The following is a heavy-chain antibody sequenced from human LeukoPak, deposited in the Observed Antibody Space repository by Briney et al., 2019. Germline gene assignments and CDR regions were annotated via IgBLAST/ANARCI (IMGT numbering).Heavy chain of an antibody. CDR2: ISGSGGST. D-gene: IGHD1-26*01. Sequence: PGGSLRLSCAASGFTFSSYAMRWVRQAPGKGLEWVSAISGSGGSTYYADSVKGRFTISRDNSKNTLYLQMNSLRAEDTAVYYCAKEGWELLPHYYYGMDVWGQGTTVTVSS. V-gene: IGHV3-23*01. J-gene: IGHJ6*02. CDR1: GFTFSSYA. CDR3: AKEGWELLPHYYYGMDV.